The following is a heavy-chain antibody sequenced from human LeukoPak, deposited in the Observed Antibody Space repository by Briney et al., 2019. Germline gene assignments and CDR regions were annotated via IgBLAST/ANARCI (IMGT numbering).Heavy chain of an antibody. Sequence: PGGSLRLSCAASGFTFSTYWMSWVRQAPGKGLEWVANIKQGGSEKYYVDSVKGRFTISRDNAKNSLYLQMNSLRAEDTAVYYCARDHGRSLLDYWGQGTLVTVSS. V-gene: IGHV3-7*01. J-gene: IGHJ4*02. CDR3: ARDHGRSLLDY. D-gene: IGHD1-26*01. CDR1: GFTFSTYW. CDR2: IKQGGSEK.